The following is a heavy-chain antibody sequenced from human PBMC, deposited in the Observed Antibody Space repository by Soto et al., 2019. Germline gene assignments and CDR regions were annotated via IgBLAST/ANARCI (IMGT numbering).Heavy chain of an antibody. J-gene: IGHJ2*01. V-gene: IGHV3-53*01. CDR3: AREGGYGGDSGHWCFDL. Sequence: PGGSLRLSCAASGFTVSSNYMSWVRQAPGKGLEWVSVFYSGGSTYYADSVKGRFTISRDYSKNTLYLQMNSLRAEDTAVYYCAREGGYGGDSGHWCFDLWGRGTLVTVSS. D-gene: IGHD2-21*02. CDR2: FYSGGST. CDR1: GFTVSSNY.